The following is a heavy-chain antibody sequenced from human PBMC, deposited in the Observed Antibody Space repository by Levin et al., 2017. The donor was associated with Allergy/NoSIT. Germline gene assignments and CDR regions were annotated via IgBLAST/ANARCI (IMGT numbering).Heavy chain of an antibody. CDR3: AKDTSIAARSAFDI. D-gene: IGHD6-6*01. V-gene: IGHV3-9*01. Sequence: GGSLRLSCAASGFTFDDYAMHWVRQAPGKGLEWVSGISWNSGSIGYADSVKGRFTISRDNAKNSLYLQMNSLRAEDTALYYCAKDTSIAARSAFDIWGQGTMVTVSS. J-gene: IGHJ3*02. CDR2: ISWNSGSI. CDR1: GFTFDDYA.